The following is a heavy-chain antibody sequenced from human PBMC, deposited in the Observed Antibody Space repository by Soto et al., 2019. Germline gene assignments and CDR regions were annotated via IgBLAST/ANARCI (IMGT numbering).Heavy chain of an antibody. Sequence: SETQSLTCTVSGGSISSYYWSWIRQPPGKGLEWIGYIYYSGSTNYNPSLKSRVTISVDTSKNQFSLKLSSVTAADTAVYYCARRYGDCFDYWGQGTLVTVSS. CDR2: IYYSGST. CDR1: GGSISSYY. V-gene: IGHV4-59*08. J-gene: IGHJ4*02. CDR3: ARRYGDCFDY. D-gene: IGHD4-17*01.